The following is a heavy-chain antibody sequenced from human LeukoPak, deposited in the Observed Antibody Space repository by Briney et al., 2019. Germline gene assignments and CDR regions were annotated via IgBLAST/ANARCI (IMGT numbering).Heavy chain of an antibody. Sequence: PGGSLRLSCAASGFTFSSYAMTWVRQAPGKGLEWVSAISGNGGTIYYADSVKGRFTISRDSSKNTLYLQMDSLRAEDTAVYYCAKAGITGTIPLQRGYWGRGTLVTVSS. CDR1: GFTFSSYA. CDR3: AKAGITGTIPLQRGY. V-gene: IGHV3-23*01. D-gene: IGHD1-20*01. J-gene: IGHJ4*02. CDR2: ISGNGGTI.